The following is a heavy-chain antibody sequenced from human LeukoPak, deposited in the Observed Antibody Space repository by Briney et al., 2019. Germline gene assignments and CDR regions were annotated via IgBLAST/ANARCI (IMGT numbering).Heavy chain of an antibody. Sequence: GGSLRLSCAASGFTFSSYAMSWVRQAPGKGLEWVSLISGDGGSTYYADSVKGRFTISRDNSKNSLYLQMNSLRTEDTALYYCAKGIAAAGYFDYWGQGTLVTVSS. CDR2: ISGDGGST. J-gene: IGHJ4*02. D-gene: IGHD6-13*01. CDR1: GFTFSSYA. CDR3: AKGIAAAGYFDY. V-gene: IGHV3-43*02.